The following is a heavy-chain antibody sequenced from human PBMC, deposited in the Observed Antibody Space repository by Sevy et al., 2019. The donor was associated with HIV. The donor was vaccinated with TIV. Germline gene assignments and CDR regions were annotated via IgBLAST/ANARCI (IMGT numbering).Heavy chain of an antibody. CDR2: ISGSGGST. J-gene: IGHJ6*02. CDR3: AKGRIGYCSGGSCQYYYYGMDV. CDR1: GFTFSSYA. V-gene: IGHV3-23*01. D-gene: IGHD2-15*01. Sequence: GGSLRLSCAASGFTFSSYAMSWVRQAPGKGLEWVSAISGSGGSTYYADSVKGRFTIHRDNSKNTPYLQMNSLRAEETAVYYCAKGRIGYCSGGSCQYYYYGMDVWGQGTTVTVSS.